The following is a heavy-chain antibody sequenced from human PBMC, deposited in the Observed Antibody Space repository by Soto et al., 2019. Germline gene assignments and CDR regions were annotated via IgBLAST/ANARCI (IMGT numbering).Heavy chain of an antibody. CDR2: ISSSSSTI. Sequence: EVQLVESGGGLVQPGGSLRLSCAASGFTFSSYSMNWVRQAPGKGLEWVSYISSSSSTIYYADSVKGRFTISRDNAKNSLYLHMNSLRDEDTAVYYCARELAALNWFDPWGQGTLVTVSS. CDR3: ARELAALNWFDP. V-gene: IGHV3-48*02. CDR1: GFTFSSYS. J-gene: IGHJ5*02. D-gene: IGHD2-15*01.